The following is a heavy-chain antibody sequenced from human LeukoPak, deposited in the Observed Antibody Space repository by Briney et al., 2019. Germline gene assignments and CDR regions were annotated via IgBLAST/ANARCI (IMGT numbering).Heavy chain of an antibody. CDR2: ISRSSHYI. J-gene: IGHJ4*02. CDR1: GFTFSSYS. CDR3: ARGGDYYDSTFDS. V-gene: IGHV3-21*01. Sequence: GGSLRLSCAASGFTFSSYSMNWVRQAPGKGLEWVSSISRSSHYIYHADSVKGRFAISRDNAKNSLYLQMSSLRAEDTAVYYCARGGDYYDSTFDSWGQGTLVTVSS. D-gene: IGHD3-22*01.